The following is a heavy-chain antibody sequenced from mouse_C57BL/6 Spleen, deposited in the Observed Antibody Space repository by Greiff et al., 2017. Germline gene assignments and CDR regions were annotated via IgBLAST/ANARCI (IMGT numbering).Heavy chain of an antibody. CDR2: ISDGGSYT. Sequence: EVKVEESGGGLVKPGGSLKLSCAASGFTFSSYAMSWVRQTPEKRLEWVATISDGGSYTYYPDNVKGRFTISRDNAKNNLYLQMSHLKSEDTAMYYCAILSTMVTTRAYWGQGTLVTVSA. D-gene: IGHD2-2*01. J-gene: IGHJ3*01. CDR3: AILSTMVTTRAY. CDR1: GFTFSSYA. V-gene: IGHV5-4*03.